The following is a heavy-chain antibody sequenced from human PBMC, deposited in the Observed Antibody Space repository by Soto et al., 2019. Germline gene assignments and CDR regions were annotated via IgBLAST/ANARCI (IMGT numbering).Heavy chain of an antibody. D-gene: IGHD1-26*01. Sequence: SETLSLTCAFSGFYISSSNGWSWVRPPPGKGLEWIGEIYHSGSTNYNPSLKSRVTISVDKSKNQFSLKLSSVTAADTAVYYCARSGIRGSYRYYYFDYWGQGTMVNVS. V-gene: IGHV4-4*02. CDR1: GFYISSSNG. J-gene: IGHJ4*02. CDR2: IYHSGST. CDR3: ARSGIRGSYRYYYFDY.